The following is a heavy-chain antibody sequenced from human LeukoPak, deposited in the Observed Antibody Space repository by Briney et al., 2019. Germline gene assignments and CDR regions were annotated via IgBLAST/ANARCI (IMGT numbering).Heavy chain of an antibody. D-gene: IGHD6-19*01. J-gene: IGHJ4*02. Sequence: PGGSLRLSCAASGFTFSSYCLKCARQARGEGLEWVSYVSHSSTTIYYADCVKGRFTISRDNAKHSLYLQMNSLRAEDTAVYYCAREHTPYGSGCTAAYWGQGTLVTVSS. CDR2: VSHSSTTI. CDR1: GFTFSSYC. CDR3: AREHTPYGSGCTAAY. V-gene: IGHV3-48*01.